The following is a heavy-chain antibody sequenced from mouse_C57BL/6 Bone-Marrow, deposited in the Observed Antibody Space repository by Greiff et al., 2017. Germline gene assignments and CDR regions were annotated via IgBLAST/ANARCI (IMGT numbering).Heavy chain of an antibody. CDR2: ISYDGSN. D-gene: IGHD2-2*01. CDR1: GYSITSGYY. V-gene: IGHV3-6*01. CDR3: ARGAGFYGYVFAY. J-gene: IGHJ3*01. Sequence: DVKLQESGPGLVKPSQSLSLTCSVTGYSITSGYYWNWIRQFPGNKLEWMGYISYDGSNNYNPSLKNRISITRDTSKNQFFLKLNSVTTEDTATYYCARGAGFYGYVFAYWGQGTLVTVSA.